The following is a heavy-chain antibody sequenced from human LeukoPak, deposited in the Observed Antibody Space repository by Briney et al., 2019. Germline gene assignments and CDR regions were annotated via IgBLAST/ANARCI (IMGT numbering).Heavy chain of an antibody. V-gene: IGHV3-48*04. CDR2: ISSLSGTI. CDR1: GFTFSSYS. Sequence: GGSLRLSCVASGFTFSSYSMNWVRQAPGEGLEWVSYISSLSGTIYYADSVKGRFTISRDNAKNSLYLQMNSLRAEDTALYYCANGYSSGPSDAFDIWGQGTMVTVSS. CDR3: ANGYSSGPSDAFDI. D-gene: IGHD2-15*01. J-gene: IGHJ3*02.